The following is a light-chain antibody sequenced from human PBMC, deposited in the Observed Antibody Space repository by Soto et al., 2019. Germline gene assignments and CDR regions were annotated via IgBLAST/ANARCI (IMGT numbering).Light chain of an antibody. V-gene: IGLV2-14*01. CDR2: DVT. CDR1: SSDVGGYNY. J-gene: IGLJ3*02. Sequence: QSALTQPASVSGSPGQSITISCTGTSSDVGGYNYVSWYQQHPGKAPKLMIYDVTNRPSGVSNRFSGSKSGNTASLTISVLQAEDEADYYCSSYTSSSTPLVFGGGTKVTVL. CDR3: SSYTSSSTPLV.